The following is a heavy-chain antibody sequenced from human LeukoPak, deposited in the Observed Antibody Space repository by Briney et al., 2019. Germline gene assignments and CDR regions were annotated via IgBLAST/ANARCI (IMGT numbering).Heavy chain of an antibody. V-gene: IGHV4-4*07. CDR2: IYTSGST. J-gene: IGHJ5*02. CDR3: ARVPGYDSSGYYLGGFDP. CDR1: GGSISSYY. Sequence: SETLSLTCTVSGGSISSYYWSWIRQPAGKGLEWIGRIYTSGSTNYNPSLKSRVAMSVDTSKNQFSLKLSSVTAADTAVYYCARVPGYDSSGYYLGGFDPWGQGTLVTVSS. D-gene: IGHD3-22*01.